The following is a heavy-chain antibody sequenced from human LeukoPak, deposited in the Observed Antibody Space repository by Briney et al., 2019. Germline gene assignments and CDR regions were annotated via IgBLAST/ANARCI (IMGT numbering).Heavy chain of an antibody. V-gene: IGHV1-2*02. CDR1: GYTFTGYY. CDR2: INPNSGDT. D-gene: IGHD6-19*01. CDR3: AREGPPGIAVAGFDY. J-gene: IGHJ4*02. Sequence: ASVKVSCKASGYTFTGYYMHWVRQAPGQGLEWMGWINPNSGDTKYAQKFQGRVTMTRDTSISTAYMELSRLRSDDTAVYYCAREGPPGIAVAGFDYWGQGTLVTVSS.